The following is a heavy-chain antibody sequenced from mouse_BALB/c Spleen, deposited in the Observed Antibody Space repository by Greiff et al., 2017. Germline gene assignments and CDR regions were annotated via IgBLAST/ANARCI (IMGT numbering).Heavy chain of an antibody. CDR3: ARGTVVNYFDY. CDR1: GFTFSSYA. J-gene: IGHJ2*01. V-gene: IGHV5-6-5*01. Sequence: VQGVESGGGLVKPGGSLKLSCAASGFTFSSYAMSWVRQTPEKRLEWVASISSGGSTYYPDSVKGRFTISRDNARNILYLQMSSLRSEDTAMYYCARGTVVNYFDYWGQGTTLTVSS. CDR2: ISSGGST. D-gene: IGHD1-1*01.